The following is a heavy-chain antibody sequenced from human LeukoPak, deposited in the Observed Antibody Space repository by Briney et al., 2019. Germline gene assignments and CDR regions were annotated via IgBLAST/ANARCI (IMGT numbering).Heavy chain of an antibody. J-gene: IGHJ6*02. CDR3: ARVRGLRRTTDFGIYYCGMDV. CDR1: GGSISSYY. Sequence: SETLSLTCTVSGGSISSYYWSWIRQPPGKGLEWIGYIYYSGSTNYNPSLKSRVTISVDTSKNQFSLKLSSVTAADTAVYYCARVRGLRRTTDFGIYYCGMDVWGQGTTVTVSS. CDR2: IYYSGST. V-gene: IGHV4-59*01. D-gene: IGHD1-14*01.